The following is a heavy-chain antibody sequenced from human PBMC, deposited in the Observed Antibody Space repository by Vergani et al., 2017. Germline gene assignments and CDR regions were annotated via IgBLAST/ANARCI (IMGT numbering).Heavy chain of an antibody. V-gene: IGHV1-69*01. CDR2: IIPIFGTA. D-gene: IGHD1-26*01. CDR3: ARDRSSSGSYYYAADAFDI. J-gene: IGHJ3*02. Sequence: VQLLESGAEVKKPGSSVKVSCKASGGTFSSYAISWVRQAPGQGLEWMGGIIPIFGTANYAQKFQGRVTITADESTSTAYMELSSLRSEDTAVYYCARDRSSSGSYYYAADAFDIWGQGTMVTVSS. CDR1: GGTFSSYA.